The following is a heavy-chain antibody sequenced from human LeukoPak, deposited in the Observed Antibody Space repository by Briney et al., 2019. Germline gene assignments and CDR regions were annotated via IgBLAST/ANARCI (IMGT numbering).Heavy chain of an antibody. CDR1: GGSISSYY. CDR3: ARVQEWELTFDY. D-gene: IGHD1-26*01. Sequence: SETLSLTCTVSGGSISSYYWSWIRQPPGKGLEWIGSIYYSGSTYYNPSLKSRVTISVDTSKDQFSLELSSVTAADTAVYYCARVQEWELTFDYWGQGTLVTVSS. CDR2: IYYSGST. J-gene: IGHJ4*02. V-gene: IGHV4-59*05.